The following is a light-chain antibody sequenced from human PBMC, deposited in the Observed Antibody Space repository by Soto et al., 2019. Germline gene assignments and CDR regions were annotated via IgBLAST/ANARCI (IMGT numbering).Light chain of an antibody. V-gene: IGLV1-44*01. CDR2: SNN. CDR1: SSNIVSNT. CDR3: AAWDDSLNGYV. Sequence: QSVLTHPPSSSGTPGQRVTISCSGISSNIVSNTVNWYQQLPGTAPKLLNYSNNQRPSGVPDRFSGSKSGTSASLAISGLQAEDEADYYCAAWDDSLNGYVFGTGTKVTVL. J-gene: IGLJ1*01.